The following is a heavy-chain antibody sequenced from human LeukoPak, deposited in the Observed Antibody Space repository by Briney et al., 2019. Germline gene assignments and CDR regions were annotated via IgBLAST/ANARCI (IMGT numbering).Heavy chain of an antibody. Sequence: SETLSLTCSVSGGSIAVNHYYWGWIRQPPGKGLEWIGSGLYTGNTYSNPSLRSRVTVSVDTSKNEFSLKMNSVTAADTAVYYCAREHRSSKYFDSWGQGALMIVSS. CDR2: GLYTGNT. CDR3: AREHRSSKYFDS. J-gene: IGHJ4*02. CDR1: GGSIAVNHYY. D-gene: IGHD6-6*01. V-gene: IGHV4-39*02.